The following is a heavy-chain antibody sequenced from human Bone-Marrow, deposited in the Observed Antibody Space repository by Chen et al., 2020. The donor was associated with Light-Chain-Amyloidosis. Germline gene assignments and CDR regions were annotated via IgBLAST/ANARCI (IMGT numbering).Heavy chain of an antibody. J-gene: IGHJ4*02. CDR1: GFPFSSYW. D-gene: IGHD1-20*01. CDR2: INSDGSST. Sequence: EVQLVESGGGLVQPGGSLRLSCAASGFPFSSYWIHWVRQAPGKGLVCVSRINSDGSSTSYAYSVKGRFTISRDNAKNTLYLQMSSLRAEDTAVYYCTTQGVITGLRYWGQGTLVTVSS. V-gene: IGHV3-74*01. CDR3: TTQGVITGLRY.